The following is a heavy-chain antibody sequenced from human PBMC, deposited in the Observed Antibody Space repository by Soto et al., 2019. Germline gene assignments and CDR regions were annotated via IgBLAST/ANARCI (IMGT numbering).Heavy chain of an antibody. V-gene: IGHV3-33*01. CDR3: ARDFMVRGVILYYGMDV. D-gene: IGHD3-10*01. Sequence: GGSLRLSCAASGFTSSSYGMHWVRQAPGKGLEWVAVIWYDGSNKYYADSVKGRFTISRDNSKNTLYLQMNSLRAEDTAVYYCARDFMVRGVILYYGMDVWGQGTTVTVSS. J-gene: IGHJ6*02. CDR2: IWYDGSNK. CDR1: GFTSSSYG.